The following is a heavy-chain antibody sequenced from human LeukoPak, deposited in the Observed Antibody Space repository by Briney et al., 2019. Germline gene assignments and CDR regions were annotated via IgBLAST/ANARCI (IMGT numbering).Heavy chain of an antibody. CDR3: ARVSMRGGRYCSSTSCYTLYMDV. CDR2: INHSGST. J-gene: IGHJ6*03. D-gene: IGHD2-2*02. CDR1: GGSFSGYY. Sequence: SETLSLTCAVYGGSFSGYYWSWIRQPPGKGLEWIGEINHSGSTNYNPSLKSRVTISVDTSKNQFSLKLSSVTAADTAVYYCARVSMRGGRYCSSTSCYTLYMDVWGKGTTVTVSS. V-gene: IGHV4-34*01.